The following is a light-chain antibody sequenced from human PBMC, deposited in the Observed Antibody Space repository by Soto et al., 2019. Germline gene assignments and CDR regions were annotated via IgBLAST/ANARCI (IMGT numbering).Light chain of an antibody. CDR1: QGINSN. V-gene: IGKV3-15*01. CDR2: GAS. J-gene: IGKJ2*01. Sequence: EIVMTQSPATLSVSLGERATLSCRASQGINSNLAWYQQKPGQAPRLLIYGASTRATGIPARFSGSGSGTEFTLTISSLQSEDFAVYSCQQYNNWPPYTFGQGTKLEIK. CDR3: QQYNNWPPYT.